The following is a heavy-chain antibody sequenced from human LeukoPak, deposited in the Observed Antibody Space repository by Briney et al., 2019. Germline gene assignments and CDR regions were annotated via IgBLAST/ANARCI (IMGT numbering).Heavy chain of an antibody. CDR2: MNPNSGNT. Sequence: ASVKVSCKASGYTFTSADINWVRQATGQGLEWMGWMNPNSGNTGYAQKFQGRVTMTRDTSINTAFMELSSPRSEDTAVYYCARGGFSTTTCYDYWGQGTLVTVSS. CDR1: GYTFTSAD. CDR3: ARGGFSTTTCYDY. V-gene: IGHV1-8*01. J-gene: IGHJ4*02. D-gene: IGHD2-2*01.